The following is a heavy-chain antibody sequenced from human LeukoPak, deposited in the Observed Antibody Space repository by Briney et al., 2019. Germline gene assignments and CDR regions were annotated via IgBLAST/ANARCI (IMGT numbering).Heavy chain of an antibody. CDR3: ADDIVVVPAGY. CDR1: GFTFSSYA. CDR2: ISGSGGST. Sequence: GGSLRLSCAASGFTFSSYAMSWVRQAPGKGLEWVSAISGSGGSTYYADSVKGRFTISRDNPKNTLYLQMNSLRAEDTAVYYCADDIVVVPAGYWGQGTLVTVSS. J-gene: IGHJ4*02. V-gene: IGHV3-23*01. D-gene: IGHD2-2*01.